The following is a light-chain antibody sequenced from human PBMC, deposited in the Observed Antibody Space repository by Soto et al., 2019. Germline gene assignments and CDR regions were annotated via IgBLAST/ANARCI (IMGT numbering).Light chain of an antibody. V-gene: IGKV3-11*01. CDR2: NAS. CDR3: QQRGDWPRIT. CDR1: QSVSTF. Sequence: EIVFTQSPTTLSLSPVERAIPSCRASQSVSTFLAWFQQRPGQPPRLLIYNASNRTTGIPARFSGSGSGTDFTLSISSLEPEDFAVYYCQQRGDWPRITFGQGTRLEIK. J-gene: IGKJ5*01.